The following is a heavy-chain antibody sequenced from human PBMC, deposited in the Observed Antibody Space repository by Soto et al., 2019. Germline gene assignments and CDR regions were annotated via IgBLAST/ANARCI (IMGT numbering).Heavy chain of an antibody. D-gene: IGHD3-9*01. J-gene: IGHJ2*01. V-gene: IGHV4-34*01. CDR1: GGSFSGYY. Sequence: SETLSLTCXVYGGSFSGYYWSWIRQPPGKGLEWIGEINHSGSTNYNPSLKSRVTISVDTSKNQFSLKLSSVTAADTAVYYCATGVGYYDILTGYPTDWYFDLWGRGTLVTVS. CDR2: INHSGST. CDR3: ATGVGYYDILTGYPTDWYFDL.